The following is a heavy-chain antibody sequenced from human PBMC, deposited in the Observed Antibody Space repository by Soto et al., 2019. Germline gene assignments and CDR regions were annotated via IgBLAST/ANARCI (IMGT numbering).Heavy chain of an antibody. CDR1: GFTFIISA. V-gene: IGHV1-58*01. CDR2: IVVGSGNT. Sequence: ASVKVSCKASGFTFIISAVQWVRQARGQRLEWIGWIVVGSGNTNYAQKFQERVTITRDMSTSTAYMELSSLRSEDTAVYYCAAGHQTYGPDAFDIWGQGTMVTVSS. J-gene: IGHJ3*02. D-gene: IGHD4-17*01. CDR3: AAGHQTYGPDAFDI.